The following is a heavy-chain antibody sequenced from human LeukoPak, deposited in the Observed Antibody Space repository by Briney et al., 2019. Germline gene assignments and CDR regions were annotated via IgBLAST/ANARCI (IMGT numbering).Heavy chain of an antibody. CDR1: GFTFSSYG. Sequence: GGSLRLSCAASGFTFSSYGMHWVRQAPGKGLEWVAVISYDGSNKYYADSVKGRFTISRDNSKNTLYLQMNSLRAEDTAVYYCARSHVGGGPGIAAAGSPRFDYWGQGTLVTVSS. CDR2: ISYDGSNK. V-gene: IGHV3-30*03. D-gene: IGHD6-13*01. CDR3: ARSHVGGGPGIAAAGSPRFDY. J-gene: IGHJ4*02.